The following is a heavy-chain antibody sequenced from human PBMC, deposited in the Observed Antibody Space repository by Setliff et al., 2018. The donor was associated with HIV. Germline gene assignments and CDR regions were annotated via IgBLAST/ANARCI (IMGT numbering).Heavy chain of an antibody. V-gene: IGHV1-69*10. CDR3: ARARRDSYDRGRRNHYYIDV. CDR1: GYTFTGSY. D-gene: IGHD3-22*01. CDR2: IIPILGIA. J-gene: IGHJ6*03. Sequence: ASVKVSCKASGYTFTGSYMHWVRQAPGQGLEWMGGIIPILGIANYAQKFQGRVTITADKSTSTAYMELSSLRSEDTAVYYCARARRDSYDRGRRNHYYIDVWGKGTTVTVSS.